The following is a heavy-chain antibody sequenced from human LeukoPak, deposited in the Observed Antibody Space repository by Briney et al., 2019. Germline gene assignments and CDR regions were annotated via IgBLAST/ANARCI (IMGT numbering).Heavy chain of an antibody. CDR1: GGSISSYY. V-gene: IGHV4-4*07. CDR2: IYTSGST. D-gene: IGHD3-3*01. J-gene: IGHJ6*03. Sequence: SETLSLTCTVSGGSISSYYWSWIRQPAGKGLEWIGRIYTSGSTNYNPSLKSRVTMSVDTSKNQFSLKLSSVPAADTAVYYCARGASGWSGYYHYYYYMDVWGKGTTVTVSS. CDR3: ARGASGWSGYYHYYYYMDV.